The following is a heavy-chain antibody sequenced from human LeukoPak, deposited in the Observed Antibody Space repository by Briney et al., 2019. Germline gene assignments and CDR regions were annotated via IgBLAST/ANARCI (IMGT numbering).Heavy chain of an antibody. J-gene: IGHJ6*02. V-gene: IGHV1-18*03. CDR3: ARDRDSSDPQYYYYGMDV. Sequence: ASVKVSCKASGYTFTSYGISWVRQAPGQGLEWMGWISAYNGNTNYAQKLQGRVTMTTDTSTSTAYMELRSLRSDDMAVYYCARDRDSSDPQYYYYGMDVWGQGTTVTVSS. CDR2: ISAYNGNT. D-gene: IGHD3-22*01. CDR1: GYTFTSYG.